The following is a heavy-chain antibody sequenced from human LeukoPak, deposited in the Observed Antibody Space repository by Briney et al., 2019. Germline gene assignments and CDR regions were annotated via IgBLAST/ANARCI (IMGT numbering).Heavy chain of an antibody. J-gene: IGHJ4*02. Sequence: GGSLRLSCTASGFTFSSYWMNCVRQAPGKGLEWEANIKQDGSEKYYVDSVKGRFTISRDNAKKSLYLQMNSLRAEDTAVYYCARETEMANLDYWGQGTLVTVSS. CDR2: IKQDGSEK. CDR3: ARETEMANLDY. D-gene: IGHD5-24*01. V-gene: IGHV3-7*04. CDR1: GFTFSSYW.